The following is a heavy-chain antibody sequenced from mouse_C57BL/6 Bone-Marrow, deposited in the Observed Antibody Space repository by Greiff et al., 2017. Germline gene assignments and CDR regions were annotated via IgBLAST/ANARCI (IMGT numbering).Heavy chain of an antibody. Sequence: QVQLQQSGAELAKPGASVKLSCKASGYTFTSYWMHWVKQRPGQGLEWIGYMNPSSGYPKYNQKFKDKATLTADKSSSTAYMQLSSLTCEDSAVYYCARCLLYYGSSSYWYFDVWGTGTTVTVSS. J-gene: IGHJ1*03. CDR1: GYTFTSYW. CDR2: MNPSSGYP. V-gene: IGHV1-7*01. CDR3: ARCLLYYGSSSYWYFDV. D-gene: IGHD1-1*01.